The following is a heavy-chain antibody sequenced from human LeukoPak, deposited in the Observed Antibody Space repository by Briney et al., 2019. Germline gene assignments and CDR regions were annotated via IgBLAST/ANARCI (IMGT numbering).Heavy chain of an antibody. Sequence: PGRSLRLSCAASKFTFSSYGMHWVRQAPGKGLEWVAVISYDGSNKYYADSVKGRFTISRDNSKSTLYLEMNSLRAEDTAVYYCAKDLRSSSWFGGFDYWGQGTLVTVSS. V-gene: IGHV3-30*18. CDR2: ISYDGSNK. J-gene: IGHJ4*02. CDR3: AKDLRSSSWFGGFDY. D-gene: IGHD6-13*01. CDR1: KFTFSSYG.